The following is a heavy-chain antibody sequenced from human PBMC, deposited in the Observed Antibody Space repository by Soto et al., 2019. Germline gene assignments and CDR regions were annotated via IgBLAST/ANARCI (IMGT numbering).Heavy chain of an antibody. Sequence: QVQLVQSGGEVKRPGASVRVSCKASGYTFTTFGISWVRQAPGQGLEGMGGISAYNGHTDYAQKLQGRVTMTTDTSTNTVSMELRSLRSGDTAICYFARGGTWGARDFDFWGQGTLVTVSS. CDR3: ARGGTWGARDFDF. D-gene: IGHD3-16*01. CDR2: ISAYNGHT. J-gene: IGHJ4*02. CDR1: GYTFTTFG. V-gene: IGHV1-18*01.